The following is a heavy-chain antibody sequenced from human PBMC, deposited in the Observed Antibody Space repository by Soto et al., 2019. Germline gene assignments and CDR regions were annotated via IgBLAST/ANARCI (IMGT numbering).Heavy chain of an antibody. D-gene: IGHD3-3*01. Sequence: QVTLKESGPVLVKPTETLTLTCAVSGFSLNTGRMGVTWIRQPPEKALEWLAHIFSSDEKSYSTSLMTRLTISKDTSQSQVVLTMTNVDPLDTATYYCARIVGEWSGYHFDVWGQGALVTVSA. CDR3: ARIVGEWSGYHFDV. V-gene: IGHV2-26*01. CDR2: IFSSDEK. J-gene: IGHJ5*02. CDR1: GFSLNTGRMG.